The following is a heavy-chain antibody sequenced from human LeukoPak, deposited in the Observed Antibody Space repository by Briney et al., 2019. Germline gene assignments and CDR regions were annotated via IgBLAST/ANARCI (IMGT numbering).Heavy chain of an antibody. Sequence: GESLKISCKGSGYSFTSYWIGWERQMPGKGLEWMGIIYPGDSDTRYSPSFQGQVTISADKSISTAYLQWSSLKASDTAMYYCARLRPTGTTPKGVNWFDPWGQGTLVTVSS. D-gene: IGHD1-1*01. CDR2: IYPGDSDT. V-gene: IGHV5-51*01. J-gene: IGHJ5*02. CDR1: GYSFTSYW. CDR3: ARLRPTGTTPKGVNWFDP.